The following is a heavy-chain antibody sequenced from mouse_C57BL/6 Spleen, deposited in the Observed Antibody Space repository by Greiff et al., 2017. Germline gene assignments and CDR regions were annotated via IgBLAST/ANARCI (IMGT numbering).Heavy chain of an antibody. CDR1: GYAFSSSW. Sequence: QVHVKQSGPELVKPGASVKISCKASGYAFSSSWMNWVKQRPGKGLEWIGRIYPGDGDTNYNGKFKGKATLTADKSSSTAYMQLSSLTSEDSAVYFCARELGPLYFDYWGQGTTLTVSS. V-gene: IGHV1-82*01. CDR2: IYPGDGDT. CDR3: ARELGPLYFDY. J-gene: IGHJ2*01. D-gene: IGHD4-1*01.